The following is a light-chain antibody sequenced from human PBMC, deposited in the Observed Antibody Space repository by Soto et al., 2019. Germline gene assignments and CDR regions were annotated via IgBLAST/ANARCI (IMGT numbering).Light chain of an antibody. V-gene: IGKV3-20*01. CDR2: GAS. J-gene: IGKJ2*01. Sequence: EIVLTQSPGTLSLSPGERATLSCRASQSVSSDYLAWYQQKPGQAPRLLLEGASNRATGIPDRFSGSGSGTDFALTISRLEPEDFAVYFCQQYGSPPYTFGQGTKLEIK. CDR3: QQYGSPPYT. CDR1: QSVSSDY.